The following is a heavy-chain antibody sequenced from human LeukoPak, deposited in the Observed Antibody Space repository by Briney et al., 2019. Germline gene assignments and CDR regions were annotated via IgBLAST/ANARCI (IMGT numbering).Heavy chain of an antibody. Sequence: GGSLRLSCAASGFTFSSYSMNWVRQASGKGLEWVSYITSSSSAIYYADSVKGRFTISRDNARNSLYLQMNSLRAEDTAVYYCARVWYSAFDYWGQGMLVTVSS. J-gene: IGHJ4*02. CDR2: ITSSSSAI. D-gene: IGHD2-21*01. V-gene: IGHV3-48*01. CDR1: GFTFSSYS. CDR3: ARVWYSAFDY.